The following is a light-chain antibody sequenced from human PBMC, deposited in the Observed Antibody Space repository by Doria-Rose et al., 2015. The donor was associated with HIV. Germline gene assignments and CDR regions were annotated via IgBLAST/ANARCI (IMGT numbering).Light chain of an antibody. CDR1: SSDVGGYNY. V-gene: IGLV2-8*01. CDR2: EVN. Sequence: FSCTGTSSDVGGYNYVSWYQQHPGKAPKLMIYEVNKRPSGVPDRFSGSKSGNTASLTVSGLQAEDEADYYCSSYAGSNHYVFGTGTKVTGL. J-gene: IGLJ1*01. CDR3: SSYAGSNHYV.